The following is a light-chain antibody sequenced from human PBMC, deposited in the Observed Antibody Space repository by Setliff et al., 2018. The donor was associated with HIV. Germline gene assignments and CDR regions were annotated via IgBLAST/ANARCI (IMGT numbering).Light chain of an antibody. CDR1: SSDVGSYDL. Sequence: QSVLTQPASVSGSPGQSITISCTGTSSDVGSYDLVSWYQQHPGKAPKVMIYEVSKRPSGVPDRFSGSKSGTSASLAISGLQSEDEADYYCAAWDDSLNGVFGGGTKVTVL. CDR2: EVS. J-gene: IGLJ2*01. CDR3: AAWDDSLNGV. V-gene: IGLV2-14*02.